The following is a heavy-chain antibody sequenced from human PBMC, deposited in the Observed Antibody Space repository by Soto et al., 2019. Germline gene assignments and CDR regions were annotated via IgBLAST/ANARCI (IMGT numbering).Heavy chain of an antibody. J-gene: IGHJ6*02. D-gene: IGHD6-19*01. CDR1: GYTFTSYG. CDR3: ARRQWLVGGYYYGMDV. Sequence: GASVKVCCKASGYTFTSYGISWVRQAPGQGLEWMGWTSAYNGNTNYAQKLQGRVTMTTDTSTSTAYMELRSLRSDDTAVYYCARRQWLVGGYYYGMDVWGQGTTVTVSS. CDR2: TSAYNGNT. V-gene: IGHV1-18*01.